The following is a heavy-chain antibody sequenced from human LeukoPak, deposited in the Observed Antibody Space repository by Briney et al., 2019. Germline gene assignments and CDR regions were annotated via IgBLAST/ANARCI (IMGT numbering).Heavy chain of an antibody. V-gene: IGHV4-59*01. J-gene: IGHJ4*02. CDR3: ARVGVDYSGNIIKYYFDY. CDR1: GGSISSYY. D-gene: IGHD4-23*01. Sequence: PSETLSLTCTVSGGSISSYYWSWIRLPPGKGLEWIGYVYYSGTTNYNPSLKSRVIISVDTSKNQFSLKLSPVIAADTAVYYCARVGVDYSGNIIKYYFDYWGQGTLVTVSS. CDR2: VYYSGTT.